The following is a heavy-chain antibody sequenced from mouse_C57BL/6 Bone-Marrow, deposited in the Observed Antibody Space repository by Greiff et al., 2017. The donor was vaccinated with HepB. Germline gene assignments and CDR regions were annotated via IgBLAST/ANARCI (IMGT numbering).Heavy chain of an antibody. Sequence: VQLQQSGAELVRPGPSVKMSCKASGYTFTNYWIGWAKQRPGHGLEWIGDIYPGGGYTNYNEKFKGKATLTADKSSSTAYMQFSSLTSEDSAIYYCARWGCLGYFDVWGTGTTVTVSS. CDR2: IYPGGGYT. CDR1: GYTFTNYW. V-gene: IGHV1-63*01. CDR3: ARWGCLGYFDV. J-gene: IGHJ1*03.